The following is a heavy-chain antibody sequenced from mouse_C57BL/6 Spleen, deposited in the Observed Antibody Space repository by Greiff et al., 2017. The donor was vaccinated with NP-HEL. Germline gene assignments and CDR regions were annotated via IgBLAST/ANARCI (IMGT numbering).Heavy chain of an antibody. CDR3: TRPQIYYYGSSYWYFDV. D-gene: IGHD1-1*01. CDR2: IRNKANNHAT. J-gene: IGHJ1*03. CDR1: GFTFSDAW. Sequence: VQLKESGGGLVQPGGSMKLSCAASGFTFSDAWMDWVRQSPEKGLEWVAEIRNKANNHATYYAESVKGRFTISRDDSKSSVYLQMNSLRAEDTGIYYCTRPQIYYYGSSYWYFDVWGTGTTVTVSS. V-gene: IGHV6-6*01.